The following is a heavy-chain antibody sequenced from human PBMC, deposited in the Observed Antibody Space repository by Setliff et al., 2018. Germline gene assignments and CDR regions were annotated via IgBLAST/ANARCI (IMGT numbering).Heavy chain of an antibody. CDR2: IGADGSSV. V-gene: IGHV3-23*01. CDR3: ARDNTLFGVVITGSWFDP. J-gene: IGHJ5*02. D-gene: IGHD3-3*01. CDR1: GFSFNKFA. Sequence: GGSLRLSCAASGFSFNKFAWSWVRQAPGKGLEWVSAIGADGSSVYYINSVRGRFTVSRDNSNDIVYLQMNSLRAEDTAFYYCARDNTLFGVVITGSWFDPWGQGTLVTVSS.